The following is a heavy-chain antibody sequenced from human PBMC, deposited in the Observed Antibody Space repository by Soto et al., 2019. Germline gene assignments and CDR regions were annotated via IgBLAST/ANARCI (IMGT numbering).Heavy chain of an antibody. J-gene: IGHJ4*02. Sequence: ASVKVSCKASGYTFTGYYMHWVRQAPGQGLEWMGWINPNSGGTNYAQKFQGWVTMTRDTSISTAYMELSRLRSDDTAVYYCARDKAMVRGVIPHFDYWGQGTLVTVSS. CDR2: INPNSGGT. CDR3: ARDKAMVRGVIPHFDY. CDR1: GYTFTGYY. D-gene: IGHD3-10*01. V-gene: IGHV1-2*04.